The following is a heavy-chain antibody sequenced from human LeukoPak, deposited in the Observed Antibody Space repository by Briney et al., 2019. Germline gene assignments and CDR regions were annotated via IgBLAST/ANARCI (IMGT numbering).Heavy chain of an antibody. D-gene: IGHD3-10*01. J-gene: IGHJ5*02. CDR1: GGSISSSSYY. V-gene: IGHV4-39*01. CDR3: ARNRYYYGSGNYGVPNWFDP. Sequence: SETLSLTCTVSGGSISSSSYYWGWIRQPPGKGLEWIGSIYYSGSTYYNPSLKSRVTISVDTSKNQFSLKLRSVTAADTAVYSCARNRYYYGSGNYGVPNWFDPWGQGTLVTVSS. CDR2: IYYSGST.